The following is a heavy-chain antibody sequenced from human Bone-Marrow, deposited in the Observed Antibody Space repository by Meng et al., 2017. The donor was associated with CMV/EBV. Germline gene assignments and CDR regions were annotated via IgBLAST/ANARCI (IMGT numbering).Heavy chain of an antibody. D-gene: IGHD2-2*03. CDR1: GGTFSSYG. V-gene: IGHV1-69*10. CDR3: ARVNFGYCTSTSCYSGWFDP. CDR2: NSPILGIT. Sequence: SVKVSCKASGGTFSSYGISWVRQAPGQGPEWMGGNSPILGITNYAQKLQGRVTITAGKTTSTVYMELSSLRSEDTAVYYCARVNFGYCTSTSCYSGWFDPWGQGTLVTVSS. J-gene: IGHJ5*02.